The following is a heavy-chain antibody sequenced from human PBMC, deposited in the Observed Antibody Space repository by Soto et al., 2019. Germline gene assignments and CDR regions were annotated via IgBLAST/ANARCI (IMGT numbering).Heavy chain of an antibody. CDR2: ISAYNGNT. J-gene: IGHJ3*01. V-gene: IGHV1-18*04. CDR3: ARDVPFWSGYLDAFDF. D-gene: IGHD3-3*01. Sequence: ASVKVSCKASGYTFTSYGISWVRQAPGQGLEWMGWISAYNGNTNYAQKLQGRVTMTTDTSTSTAYMELRSLRSDDTAVYYCARDVPFWSGYLDAFDFWGQGTMVTVSS. CDR1: GYTFTSYG.